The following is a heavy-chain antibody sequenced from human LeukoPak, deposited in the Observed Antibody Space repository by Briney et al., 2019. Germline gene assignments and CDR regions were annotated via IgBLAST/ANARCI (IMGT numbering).Heavy chain of an antibody. CDR2: IYYSGST. CDR1: GGSISSSSYY. CDR3: ARGRHYCTNGVCYKMDWFDP. Sequence: SETLSLTCTVSGGSISSSSYYWGWIRQPPGKGPEWIGSIYYSGSTYYNPSLKSRVTISVDTSKNQFSLKLSSVTAADTAVYYCARGRHYCTNGVCYKMDWFDPWGQGTLVTVSS. D-gene: IGHD2-8*01. J-gene: IGHJ5*02. V-gene: IGHV4-39*01.